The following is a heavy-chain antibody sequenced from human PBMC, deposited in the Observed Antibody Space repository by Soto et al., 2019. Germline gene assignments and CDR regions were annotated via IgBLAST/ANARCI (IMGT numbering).Heavy chain of an antibody. V-gene: IGHV3-48*03. CDR2: ISVSGRTI. CDR3: ATAEVDH. Sequence: GGSLRLSCTASGFIFSNYEMNWVRQAPGKGLEWVAYISVSGRTIYYADSVKGRFTISRDNAKNTLYLQMNSLRAEDTAVYYCATAEVDHWGPGTLVTVSS. J-gene: IGHJ5*02. CDR1: GFIFSNYE.